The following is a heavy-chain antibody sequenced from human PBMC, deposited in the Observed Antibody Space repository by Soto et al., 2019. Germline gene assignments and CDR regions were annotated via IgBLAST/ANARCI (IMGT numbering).Heavy chain of an antibody. CDR1: GYAFTSYY. J-gene: IGHJ6*02. V-gene: IGHV1-46*01. CDR3: ARDRGPYYYDSSGYYGERYYYYYGMDV. Sequence: ASVKLSCKACGYAFTSYYMHWVRQAPGQGLEWMGIINPSGGSTSYAQKFQGRVTMTRDTSTSTVYMELSSLRSEDTAVYYCARDRGPYYYDSSGYYGERYYYYYGMDVWGQGTTVTSP. D-gene: IGHD3-22*01. CDR2: INPSGGST.